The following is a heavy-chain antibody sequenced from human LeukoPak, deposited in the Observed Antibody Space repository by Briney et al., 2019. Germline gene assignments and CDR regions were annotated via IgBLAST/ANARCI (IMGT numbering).Heavy chain of an antibody. CDR2: IKQDGSEK. D-gene: IGHD2-2*01. Sequence: GGSLRLSCAASGFTFSSYWMSWVRQAPGKGLEWVANIKQDGSEKYYVDPVKGRFTISRDNAKNSLYLQMNSLRAEDTAVYYCARENIVVVPAKDAFDIWGQGTMVTVSS. CDR3: ARENIVVVPAKDAFDI. V-gene: IGHV3-7*01. J-gene: IGHJ3*02. CDR1: GFTFSSYW.